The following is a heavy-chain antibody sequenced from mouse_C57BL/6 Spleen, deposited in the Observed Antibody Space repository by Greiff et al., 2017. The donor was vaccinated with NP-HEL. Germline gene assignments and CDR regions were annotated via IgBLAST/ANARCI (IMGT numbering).Heavy chain of an antibody. J-gene: IGHJ2*01. D-gene: IGHD2-4*01. CDR1: GYTFTSYW. V-gene: IGHV1-69*01. CDR3: ARDYDVGPAY. Sequence: VQLQQPGAELVMPGASVKLSCKASGYTFTSYWMHWVKQRPGQGLEWIGEIDPSDSYTNYNQKFKGKSTLTVDKSSSTAYMQLSSLTSEDSAVYYCARDYDVGPAYWGQGTTLTVSS. CDR2: IDPSDSYT.